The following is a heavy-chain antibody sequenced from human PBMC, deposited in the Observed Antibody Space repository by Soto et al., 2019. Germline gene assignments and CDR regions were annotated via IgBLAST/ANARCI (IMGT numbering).Heavy chain of an antibody. CDR3: ARGGGTMVRGLGSPHQYNWFDP. D-gene: IGHD3-10*01. Sequence: GGSLRLSCAASGFTFSSYGMHWVRQAPGKGLEWVAVIWYDGSNKYYADSVKGRFTISRDNSKNTLYLQMNSLRAEDTAVYYCARGGGTMVRGLGSPHQYNWFDPWGQGTLVTVSS. CDR1: GFTFSSYG. V-gene: IGHV3-33*01. J-gene: IGHJ5*02. CDR2: IWYDGSNK.